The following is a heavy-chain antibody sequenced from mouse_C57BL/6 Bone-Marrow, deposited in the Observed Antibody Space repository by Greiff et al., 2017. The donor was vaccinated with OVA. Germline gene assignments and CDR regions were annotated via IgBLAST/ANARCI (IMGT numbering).Heavy chain of an antibody. CDR2: ISSGSSTI. CDR1: GFTFSDYG. CDR3: ARNGSSLYWYFDV. V-gene: IGHV5-17*01. Sequence: EVKLVESGGGLVKPGGSLKLSCAASGFTFSDYGMHWVRQAPEKGLEWVAYISSGSSTIYYADKVKGRSTISIDNATNTLFLQMTSLRSEDTAMYYCARNGSSLYWYFDVWGTGTTVTVSS. D-gene: IGHD1-1*01. J-gene: IGHJ1*03.